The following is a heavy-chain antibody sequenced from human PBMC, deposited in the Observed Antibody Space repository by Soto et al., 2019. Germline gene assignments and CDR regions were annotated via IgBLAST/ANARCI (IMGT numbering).Heavy chain of an antibody. CDR2: INHSGST. CDR3: ARGLPYYASGSYYNRQLPYNWFDP. Sequence: QVQLQQWGAGLLKPSETLSLTCGVYGGSFSGYYWSWIRQPPGKGMEWIGEINHSGSTNYNPSLKSRVTISVDTSKNQFSLKLSSVTAADTAVYYCARGLPYYASGSYYNRQLPYNWFDPWGQGTLVTVSS. V-gene: IGHV4-34*01. J-gene: IGHJ5*02. D-gene: IGHD3-10*01. CDR1: GGSFSGYY.